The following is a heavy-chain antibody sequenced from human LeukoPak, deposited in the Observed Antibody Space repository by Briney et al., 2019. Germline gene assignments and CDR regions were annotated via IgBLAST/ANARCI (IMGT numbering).Heavy chain of an antibody. CDR3: ARIGSIAAPFDY. Sequence: PSETLSLTCTVSGGSISSGGYYWSWIRQPPGTGLEWIGEINHSGSTNYNPSLKSRVTISVDTSKNQFSLKLSSVTAADTAVYYCARIGSIAAPFDYWGQGTLVTVSS. J-gene: IGHJ4*02. CDR2: INHSGST. CDR1: GGSISSGGYY. D-gene: IGHD6-6*01. V-gene: IGHV4-39*07.